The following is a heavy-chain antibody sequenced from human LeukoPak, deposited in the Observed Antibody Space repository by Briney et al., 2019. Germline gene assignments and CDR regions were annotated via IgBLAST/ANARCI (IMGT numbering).Heavy chain of an antibody. CDR2: INSDGSTT. CDR1: GFTFSNYW. CDR3: ARSFASFDF. J-gene: IGHJ3*01. Sequence: PGGSLRLSCAASGFTFSNYWMHWVRQAPGRGLVWVSRINSDGSTTNYADSVKGRFTISRDNAKNTLFLQMNSLRAEDTAVYYCARSFASFDFWGQGTMVIVSS. V-gene: IGHV3-74*01.